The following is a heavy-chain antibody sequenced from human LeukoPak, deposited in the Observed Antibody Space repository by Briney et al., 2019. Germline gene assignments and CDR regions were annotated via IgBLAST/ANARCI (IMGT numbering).Heavy chain of an antibody. J-gene: IGHJ3*02. D-gene: IGHD3-10*01. V-gene: IGHV4-34*01. CDR3: ARARPAKKYYYGSGSFDAFDI. CDR2: INHSGST. Sequence: SETLSLTCAVYGGSFSGYYWSWFRQPPGKGLEWIGEINHSGSTNYNPSLTSRVTISVDTSKNQFSLKLSSVTAADTAVYYCARARPAKKYYYGSGSFDAFDIWGQGTMVTVSS. CDR1: GGSFSGYY.